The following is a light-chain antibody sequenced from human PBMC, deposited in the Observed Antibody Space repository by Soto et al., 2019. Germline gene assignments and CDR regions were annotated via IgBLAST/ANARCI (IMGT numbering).Light chain of an antibody. J-gene: IGKJ1*01. CDR1: QRVSAW. V-gene: IGKV1-5*03. CDR2: EAS. Sequence: DIQMTQSPSTLSASAGDRVTITCRASQRVSAWLAWYQQRPGKAPRLLIYEASTLQSGVPSRFNGGGSGAEFTLTISSLQPEDFATYYCQQYENYPWTFGQGTKVDIK. CDR3: QQYENYPWT.